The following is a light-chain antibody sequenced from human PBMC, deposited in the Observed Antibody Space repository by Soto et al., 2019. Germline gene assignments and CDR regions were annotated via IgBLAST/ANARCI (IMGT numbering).Light chain of an antibody. CDR2: EGS. CDR3: CSYAGGSNV. J-gene: IGLJ1*01. Sequence: QSALTQPASVSESPGQSITISCTGTSSDVGSYEFVSWYQQYPGKAPKLMIYEGSKRPSGVSDRFSGSKSGNTASLTISGLQAEDAADYFCCSYAGGSNVFGAGTKLTV. V-gene: IGLV2-23*03. CDR1: SSDVGSYEF.